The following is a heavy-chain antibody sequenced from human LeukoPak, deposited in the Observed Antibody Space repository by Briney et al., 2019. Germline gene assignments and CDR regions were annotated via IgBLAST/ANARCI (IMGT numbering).Heavy chain of an antibody. Sequence: SETLSLACAENGVSFSSYYWIWIRQPPGKGLEWIVEIHHSGSTDYNPSLKGRVTISVDTSKNQFSLKVSSVTAADTAVYYCARGEDAYKQGDWGHGTLVTVSS. CDR2: IHHSGST. CDR1: GVSFSSYY. V-gene: IGHV4-34*01. J-gene: IGHJ4*01. CDR3: ARGEDAYKQGD. D-gene: IGHD5-24*01.